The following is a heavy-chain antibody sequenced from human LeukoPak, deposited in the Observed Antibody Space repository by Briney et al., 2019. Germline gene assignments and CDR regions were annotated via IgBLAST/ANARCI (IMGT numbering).Heavy chain of an antibody. D-gene: IGHD3-22*01. J-gene: IGHJ4*02. CDR1: GFTFSTLR. CDR2: ISSSHI. V-gene: IGHV3-21*06. CDR3: AREPYDSGGG. Sequence: GGSLRLSCAASGFTFSTLRVNWVRQPPGKGLEWVSSISSSHIYYADSVRGRFTISRDDAKNSLYLQMNSLRAEDTAVYYCAREPYDSGGGWGQGTLVTVSS.